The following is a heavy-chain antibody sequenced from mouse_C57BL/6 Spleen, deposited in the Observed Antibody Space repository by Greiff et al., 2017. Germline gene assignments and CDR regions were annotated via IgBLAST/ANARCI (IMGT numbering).Heavy chain of an antibody. D-gene: IGHD2-1*01. V-gene: IGHV1-15*01. Sequence: QVQLQQSGAELVRPGASVTLSCKASGYTFTDYEMHWVKQTPVHGLEWIGAIDPETGGTAYNQKFKGKAILTADKSSSTAYMELRSLTSEDSAVYYCTEGYGNYDDWGQGTTLTVSS. J-gene: IGHJ2*01. CDR1: GYTFTDYE. CDR3: TEGYGNYDD. CDR2: IDPETGGT.